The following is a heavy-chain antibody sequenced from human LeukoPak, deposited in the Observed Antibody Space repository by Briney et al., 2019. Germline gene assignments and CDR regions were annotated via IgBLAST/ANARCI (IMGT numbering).Heavy chain of an antibody. CDR3: AKDNEAYCGGDCHPVGAFDI. V-gene: IGHV3-9*01. CDR1: GFTFDDYA. Sequence: GGSLRLSCAASGFTFDDYAMHWVRQAPGKGLEWVSGISWNSGSIGYADSVKGRFTISRDNAKNSLYLQMNSLRAEDTALYYCAKDNEAYCGGDCHPVGAFDIWGQGTMVTVSS. J-gene: IGHJ3*02. D-gene: IGHD2-21*02. CDR2: ISWNSGSI.